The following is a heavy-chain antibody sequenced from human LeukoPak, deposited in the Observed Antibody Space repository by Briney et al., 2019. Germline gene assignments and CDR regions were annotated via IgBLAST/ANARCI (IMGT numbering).Heavy chain of an antibody. Sequence: SETLSLTCTVSGGSITSSSYYWSWIRQPPGKGLEWIGEINHSGSTNYNPSLKSRVTISVDTSKNQFSLKLSSVTAADTAVYYCARTPPTGLDAFDIWGQGTMVTVSS. V-gene: IGHV4-39*07. CDR2: INHSGST. CDR3: ARTPPTGLDAFDI. CDR1: GGSITSSSYY. J-gene: IGHJ3*02.